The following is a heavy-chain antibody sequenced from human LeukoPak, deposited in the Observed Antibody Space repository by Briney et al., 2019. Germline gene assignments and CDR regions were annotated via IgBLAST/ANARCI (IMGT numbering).Heavy chain of an antibody. D-gene: IGHD3-3*02. Sequence: SETLSLTCTVSGGSISSYYWSWIRQPPGKGLEWIGYIYYSGSTNYNPSLKSRVTISVDTSKNQFSLKLSSVTAADTAVYYCVRDSMAFLWGQGTLVTVSS. CDR1: GGSISSYY. J-gene: IGHJ4*02. CDR3: VRDSMAFL. CDR2: IYYSGST. V-gene: IGHV4-59*01.